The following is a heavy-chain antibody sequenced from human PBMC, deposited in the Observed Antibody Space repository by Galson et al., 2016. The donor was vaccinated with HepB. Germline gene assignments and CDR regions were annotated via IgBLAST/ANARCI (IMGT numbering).Heavy chain of an antibody. Sequence: RALVKPTQTLALTCAFSGFSLSESGVAVGWFRQSPGKALEWLALFYWHDDKRYSPSVNNRLTITKDTSKGHVVFTMTNMDPADTGTYYCAYMSSRRNTGWFDPWGQGILVTVSS. D-gene: IGHD2-2*01. CDR1: GFSLSESGVA. CDR3: AYMSSRRNTGWFDP. CDR2: FYWHDDK. V-gene: IGHV2-5*01. J-gene: IGHJ5*02.